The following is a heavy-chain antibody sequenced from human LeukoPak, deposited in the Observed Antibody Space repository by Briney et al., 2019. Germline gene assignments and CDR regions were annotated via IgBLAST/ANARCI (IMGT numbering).Heavy chain of an antibody. Sequence: ASVKVSCKVSVYTLTELSMHWVRQAPGKGLEWMGGFDPEDGETIYAQKFQGRVTMTEDTSTDTAYMELSSLRSEDTAVYYCATERTGTTEATYDAFDIWGQGTMVTVSS. J-gene: IGHJ3*02. CDR1: VYTLTELS. V-gene: IGHV1-24*01. D-gene: IGHD1-1*01. CDR2: FDPEDGET. CDR3: ATERTGTTEATYDAFDI.